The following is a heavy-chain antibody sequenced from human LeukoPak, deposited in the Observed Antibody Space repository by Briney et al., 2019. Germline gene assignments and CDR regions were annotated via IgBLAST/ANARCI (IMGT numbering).Heavy chain of an antibody. CDR1: GFTFSSYS. Sequence: GGSLRLSCAASGFTFSSYSMNWVRQAPGKGLEWVSSISSSSSYIYYADSVKGRFTISRDNAKNSLYLQMNSLRAEDTAVYYCARAIYYYDSSGPLDYWGQGTLVTVSS. CDR3: ARAIYYYDSSGPLDY. CDR2: ISSSSSYI. V-gene: IGHV3-21*01. D-gene: IGHD3-22*01. J-gene: IGHJ4*02.